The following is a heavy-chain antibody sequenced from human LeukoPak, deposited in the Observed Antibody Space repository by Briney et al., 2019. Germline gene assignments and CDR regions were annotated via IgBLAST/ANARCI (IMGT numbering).Heavy chain of an antibody. D-gene: IGHD3-22*01. Sequence: PGGSLRLSCAASGFTFSSYSMNWVRQAPGKGLEWVSSISSSSSYIYYADSVKGRFTISRDNAKNSLYLQMNSLRAEDTAVYYCARGTYYYDSSGYYYGGEFDYWGQGTLVTVSS. J-gene: IGHJ4*02. CDR3: ARGTYYYDSSGYYYGGEFDY. CDR2: ISSSSSYI. V-gene: IGHV3-21*01. CDR1: GFTFSSYS.